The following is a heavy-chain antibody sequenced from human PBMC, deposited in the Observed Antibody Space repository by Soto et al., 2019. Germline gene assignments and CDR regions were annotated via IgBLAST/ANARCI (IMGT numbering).Heavy chain of an antibody. D-gene: IGHD5-12*01. Sequence: HLQLQESGSGLVKPSQTLSRTCAVSGGSISSGGYSWSWIRQPPGKGLEWIGYIYHSGSTYYNPSLKSRGTISVDRSKNQFTLKLSSMTAAHTAVYYCAAEGGLPRYYWGQGTLVTVSS. CDR3: AAEGGLPRYY. J-gene: IGHJ4*02. V-gene: IGHV4-30-2*01. CDR1: GGSISSGGYS. CDR2: IYHSGST.